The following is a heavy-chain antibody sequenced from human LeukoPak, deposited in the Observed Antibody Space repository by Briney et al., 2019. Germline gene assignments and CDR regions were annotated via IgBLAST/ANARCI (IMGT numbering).Heavy chain of an antibody. CDR2: IGGSGAAT. J-gene: IGHJ4*02. CDR3: ANRIVGAKHFDY. D-gene: IGHD1-26*01. V-gene: IGHV3-23*01. CDR1: GFTFSSYT. Sequence: GRSLRLSCAASGFTFSSYTMSWVRQAPGKGLEWLSSIGGSGAATYYADSVKGRFTISRDNSKNTLYLLMTSLRAEDTAVYYCANRIVGAKHFDYWGQGTLVTVSS.